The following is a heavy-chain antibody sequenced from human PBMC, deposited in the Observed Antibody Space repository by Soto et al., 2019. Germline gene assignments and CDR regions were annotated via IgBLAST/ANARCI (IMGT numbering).Heavy chain of an antibody. CDR3: AGHSSGVPGYYYGMDV. V-gene: IGHV1-69*13. Sequence: GTSVKVSCKASGGTLNSYAISWVRQETRQGLEWMGGIIPIFGTADYAQKFQGRVTITADESTSTAYMELSSLKYEDTAVYYCAGHSSGVPGYYYGMDVWGQGTTVTVSS. CDR2: IIPIFGTA. D-gene: IGHD3-22*01. CDR1: GGTLNSYA. J-gene: IGHJ6*02.